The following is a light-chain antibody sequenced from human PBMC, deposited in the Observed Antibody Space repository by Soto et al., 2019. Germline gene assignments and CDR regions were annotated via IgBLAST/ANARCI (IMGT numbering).Light chain of an antibody. V-gene: IGLV1-51*02. J-gene: IGLJ2*01. CDR2: GNN. Sequence: QLVLTQPPSVSAAPGQKVTISCSGSSSNIGNDYVSWYQQLPGTAPKLLIYGNNKRPSGIPDRFSGSKSGTSATLGITGLQTGDEADYFCGAWDSSLSAGVFGGGTKLTVL. CDR1: SSNIGNDY. CDR3: GAWDSSLSAGV.